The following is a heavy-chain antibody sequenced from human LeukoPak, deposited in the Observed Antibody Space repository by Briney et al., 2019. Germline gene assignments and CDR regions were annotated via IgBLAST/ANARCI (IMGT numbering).Heavy chain of an antibody. CDR3: AREGSRSSDSSATYPLDY. Sequence: GASVKVSCKASGYTFTSYGISWVRQAPGQGLEWMGWISAYNGNTNYAQKFQGRVTITRNSSISTAYMELSGLTSEDTAVYYCAREGSRSSDSSATYPLDYWGQGTLVTVSS. CDR2: ISAYNGNT. D-gene: IGHD3-22*01. V-gene: IGHV1-18*01. CDR1: GYTFTSYG. J-gene: IGHJ4*02.